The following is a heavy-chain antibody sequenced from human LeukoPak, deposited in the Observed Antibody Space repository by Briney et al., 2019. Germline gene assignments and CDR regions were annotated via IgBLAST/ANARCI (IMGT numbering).Heavy chain of an antibody. CDR3: ARDVGPIAAAARGAFDI. J-gene: IGHJ3*02. Sequence: SETLSLTCTVSGGSISSYYWSWIRQPPGKGLEWIGYIYYSGSTNYNPSLKSRVTISVDTSKNQFSLKLSSVTAADTAVYYCARDVGPIAAAARGAFDIWGQGTMVTVSS. V-gene: IGHV4-59*12. CDR2: IYYSGST. D-gene: IGHD6-13*01. CDR1: GGSISSYY.